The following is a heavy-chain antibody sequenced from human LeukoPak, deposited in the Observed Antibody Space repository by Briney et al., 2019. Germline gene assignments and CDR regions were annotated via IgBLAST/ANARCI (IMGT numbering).Heavy chain of an antibody. CDR2: ISYDGSNK. J-gene: IGHJ4*02. CDR3: ARDYYGSGSYYTIKGYSDY. Sequence: PGGSLRLSCAASGFTFSSYAMHWVRQAPGKGLEWVAVISYDGSNKYYADSVKGRFTISRDNSKNTLYLQMNSLRAEDTAVYYCARDYYGSGSYYTIKGYSDYWGQGTLVTVSS. CDR1: GFTFSSYA. D-gene: IGHD3-10*01. V-gene: IGHV3-30*04.